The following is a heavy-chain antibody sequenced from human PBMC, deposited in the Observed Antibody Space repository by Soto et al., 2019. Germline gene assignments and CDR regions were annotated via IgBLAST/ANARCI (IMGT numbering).Heavy chain of an antibody. Sequence: QVQLVESGGGVVQPGRSLRLSCAASGFTFSSYAMHWVRQAPGKGLEWVGIMSYEGNNQYYTDSVKGRFTISRDNFKNTLHLQMNSLRAEDTSVYYCAKALGELSPESFDYWGQGILVTVSS. J-gene: IGHJ4*02. V-gene: IGHV3-30*18. D-gene: IGHD3-16*02. CDR1: GFTFSSYA. CDR2: MSYEGNNQ. CDR3: AKALGELSPESFDY.